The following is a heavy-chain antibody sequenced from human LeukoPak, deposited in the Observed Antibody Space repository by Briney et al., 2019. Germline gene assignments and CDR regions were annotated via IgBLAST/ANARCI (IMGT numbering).Heavy chain of an antibody. CDR2: IYYSGST. J-gene: IGHJ6*02. CDR1: GGSISSYY. Sequence: SETLSLTCTVSGGSISSYYWSWIRQPPGKGLEWIGYIYYSGSTNYNPSLKSRVTMSVDTSKNQFSLKLSSVTAADTAVYYCARDRIAAAGYYYGMDVWGQGTTVTVSS. V-gene: IGHV4-59*12. CDR3: ARDRIAAAGYYYGMDV. D-gene: IGHD6-13*01.